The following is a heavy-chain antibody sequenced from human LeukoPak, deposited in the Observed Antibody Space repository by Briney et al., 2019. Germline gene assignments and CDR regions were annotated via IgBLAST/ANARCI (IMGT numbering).Heavy chain of an antibody. V-gene: IGHV3-74*01. CDR2: INGDGSST. CDR3: AELGITMIGGV. Sequence: PGGSLRLSCAASGFTFSSYWIHWVRQAPGKGLVWVARINGDGSSTFYADSVKGRFTISRDNAKNTLYLQMNSLRAEDTAVYYCAELGITMIGGVWGKGTTVTISS. J-gene: IGHJ6*04. CDR1: GFTFSSYW. D-gene: IGHD3-10*02.